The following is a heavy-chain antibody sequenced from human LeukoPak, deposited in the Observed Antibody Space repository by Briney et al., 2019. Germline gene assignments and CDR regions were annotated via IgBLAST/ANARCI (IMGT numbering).Heavy chain of an antibody. V-gene: IGHV3-48*02. CDR1: AFTFSDYS. Sequence: GGSLRHSCAASAFTFSDYSMNWVRQAPGKGLELISYIATRSSTMYYAASVMGRFTISRDNAKEALYMQMNRLRDQDTAVYNCAREDDSWEPNNLELWGQGTMVTVSS. CDR2: IATRSSTM. CDR3: AREDDSWEPNNLEL. D-gene: IGHD1-14*01. J-gene: IGHJ3*01.